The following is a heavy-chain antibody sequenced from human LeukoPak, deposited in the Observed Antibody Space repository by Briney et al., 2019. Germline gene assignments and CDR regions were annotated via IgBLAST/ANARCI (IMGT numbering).Heavy chain of an antibody. J-gene: IGHJ6*02. V-gene: IGHV3-23*01. D-gene: IGHD6-13*01. CDR3: AKARGSSYYYGMDV. CDR1: GFTFSSYA. CDR2: ISGSGGST. Sequence: PGGSLRLSCAASGFTFSSYAMSWVRQAPGKGLEWVSGISGSGGSTYYADSVKGRFTFSRDNSKNTLYLQMNSLRAEDTAVYYCAKARGSSYYYGMDVWGQGTTVTVSS.